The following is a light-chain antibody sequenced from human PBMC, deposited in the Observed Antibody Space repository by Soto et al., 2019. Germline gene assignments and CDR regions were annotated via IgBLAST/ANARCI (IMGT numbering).Light chain of an antibody. V-gene: IGKV1-39*01. J-gene: IGKJ4*01. Sequence: DIQMTQSPSSLSASVGDRVTIACRASQSINTYLNWFQQRPGKAPRLLIYAASSLQSGVPSRFSGSGSGTDFSLTISSLQLEDFATSYCQQTLKAPLPFGGGTTVDIK. CDR3: QQTLKAPLP. CDR2: AAS. CDR1: QSINTY.